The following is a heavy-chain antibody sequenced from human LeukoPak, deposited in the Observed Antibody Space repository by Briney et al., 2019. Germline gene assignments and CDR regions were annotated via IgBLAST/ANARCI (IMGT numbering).Heavy chain of an antibody. CDR1: GYSISSGYY. Sequence: KASETLSLTCTVSGYSISSGYYWGWIRQPPGKGLEWIGEINHSGSTNYNPSLKSRVTISVDTSKNQFSLKLSSVTAADTAVYYCARAVLSSGYIFDYWGQGTLVTVSS. CDR3: ARAVLSSGYIFDY. CDR2: INHSGST. J-gene: IGHJ4*02. V-gene: IGHV4-38-2*02. D-gene: IGHD6-19*01.